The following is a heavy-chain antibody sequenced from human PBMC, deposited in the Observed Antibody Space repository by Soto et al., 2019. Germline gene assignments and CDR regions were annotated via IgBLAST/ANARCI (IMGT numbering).Heavy chain of an antibody. D-gene: IGHD2-2*02. V-gene: IGHV1-18*04. CDR2: ISAYNGDT. CDR3: ARDHCSSTSCYSAVDY. Sequence: QVQLVQSGAEVKKPGASVKVSCKASGYTFTSYGISWVRQAPGQGLEWMGWISAYNGDTNYAQKLQGRVTMTTDTSTRTAYMELRSLRSDDTAVYYCARDHCSSTSCYSAVDYWGQGTLVTVSS. CDR1: GYTFTSYG. J-gene: IGHJ4*02.